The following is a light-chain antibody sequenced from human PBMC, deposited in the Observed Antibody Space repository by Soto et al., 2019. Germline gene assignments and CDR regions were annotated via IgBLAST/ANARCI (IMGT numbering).Light chain of an antibody. CDR3: QQYDSLAQCT. V-gene: IGKV1-33*01. Sequence: DIQMTQSPSSLSASVGDRVTITCQASQDIKNYLNWYQQKPGKAPKLLIHGASNLETGVPSRFSGGGSGTDFTFTITGLQPEDFATYYCQQYDSLAQCTFGGGTRVEIE. J-gene: IGKJ4*01. CDR1: QDIKNY. CDR2: GAS.